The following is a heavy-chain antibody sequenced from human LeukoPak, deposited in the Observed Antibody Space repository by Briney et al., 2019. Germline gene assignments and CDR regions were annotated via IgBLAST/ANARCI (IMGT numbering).Heavy chain of an antibody. CDR3: LHYDSGSI. Sequence: PGGSLSLPHGPSGLPHKVCWLPWVRQAPARGLEWVDNIKKDGSDKSYVDCVKGRFTVSRDNAKKSLYMQMTSLRAEDTAVYYYLHYDSGSIWGQGTLVTVSS. D-gene: IGHD3-10*01. V-gene: IGHV3-7*01. CDR2: IKKDGSDK. CDR1: GLPHKVCW. J-gene: IGHJ4*02.